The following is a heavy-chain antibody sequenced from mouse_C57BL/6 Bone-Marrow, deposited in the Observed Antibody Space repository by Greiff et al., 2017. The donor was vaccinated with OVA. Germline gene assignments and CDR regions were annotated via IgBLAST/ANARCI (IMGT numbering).Heavy chain of an antibody. V-gene: IGHV10-3*01. J-gene: IGHJ1*03. D-gene: IGHD1-1*01. CDR3: VRFRGVVARGWYFDV. CDR2: IRSKSSNYAT. Sequence: EVQLVESGGGLVQPKGSLKLSCAASGFTFNTYAMHWVRQAPGKGLEWVARIRSKSSNYATYYADSVKDRFTIYRDDSQSMLYLQMNNLKTEDTAMYYCVRFRGVVARGWYFDVWGTGTTVTVSS. CDR1: GFTFNTYA.